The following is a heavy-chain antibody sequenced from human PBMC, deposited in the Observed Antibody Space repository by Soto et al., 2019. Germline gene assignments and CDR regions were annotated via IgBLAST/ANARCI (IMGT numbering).Heavy chain of an antibody. J-gene: IGHJ6*02. D-gene: IGHD1-26*01. CDR2: SNSDGSST. CDR3: ARARSPDYYLLDV. CDR1: GFTFSKYW. V-gene: IGHV3-74*01. Sequence: GGSLRLSCAASGFTFSKYWMHWVRQAPGKGLVWVSRSNSDGSSTNYADSVKGRFTISRDNAKNTLFLQMNSLRGEDTAVYYCARARSPDYYLLDVWGQGTTVTVSS.